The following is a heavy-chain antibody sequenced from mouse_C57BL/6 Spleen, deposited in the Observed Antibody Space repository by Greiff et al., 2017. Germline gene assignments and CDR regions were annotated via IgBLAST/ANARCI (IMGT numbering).Heavy chain of an antibody. Sequence: VQLQQSGPELVKPGASVKISCKASGYSFTSYYIHWVKQRPGQGLEWIGWIYPGSGNTKYNEKFKGKATLTADTSSSTAYMQLSSLTSEDSAVYYCARLSNYDYDGYAMDYWGQGTSVTVSS. CDR3: ARLSNYDYDGYAMDY. CDR2: IYPGSGNT. D-gene: IGHD2-4*01. CDR1: GYSFTSYY. V-gene: IGHV1-66*01. J-gene: IGHJ4*01.